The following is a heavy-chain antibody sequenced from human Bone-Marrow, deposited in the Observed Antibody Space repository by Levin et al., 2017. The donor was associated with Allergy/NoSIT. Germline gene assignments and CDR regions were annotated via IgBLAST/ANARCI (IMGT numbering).Heavy chain of an antibody. J-gene: IGHJ4*02. Sequence: GGSLRLSCKTSGYNFNTHWIAWVRQKPGKGLEWMGSISPASSDATYRPSFPDQVTMSVAESTSTAYLQWSRLKASDTATYYCARGSDDFWSGRYHSLDHWGQGTLVSVSS. D-gene: IGHD3-3*01. V-gene: IGHV5-51*01. CDR2: ISPASSDA. CDR1: GYNFNTHW. CDR3: ARGSDDFWSGRYHSLDH.